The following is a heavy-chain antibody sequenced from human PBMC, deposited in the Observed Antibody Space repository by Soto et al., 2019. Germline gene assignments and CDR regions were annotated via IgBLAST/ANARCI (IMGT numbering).Heavy chain of an antibody. CDR3: VKEFGVAGSSYESFFDY. D-gene: IGHD5-18*01. J-gene: IGHJ4*02. CDR2: VSYDGGTK. CDR1: GFTLSSHG. V-gene: IGHV3-30*18. Sequence: QVQLVESGGGVVQPGGSLRLSCAASGFTLSSHGMQWVRQAPGKGREWVAVVSYDGGTKYYADSVKGQFTISRDNSKNTLYLQMSSLRAEDTAVYYCVKEFGVAGSSYESFFDYWGQGTLVTVSS.